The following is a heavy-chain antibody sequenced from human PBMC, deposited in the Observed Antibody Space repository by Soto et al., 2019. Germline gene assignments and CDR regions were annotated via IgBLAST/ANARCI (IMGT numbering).Heavy chain of an antibody. V-gene: IGHV3-23*01. CDR2: ISSGGTT. J-gene: IGHJ5*02. CDR3: AKAAYTSSWCYDP. CDR1: GFIFSNFA. Sequence: EVQLLESGGGLVQPGASLRLSCAASGFIFSNFAMIWVRQAPGKGLEWVSAISSGGTTYYADSVQCRFTVSRDTSKNTLYLQVDSLRAEDTAIYYCAKAAYTSSWCYDPWGQRTLVTVS. D-gene: IGHD6-13*01.